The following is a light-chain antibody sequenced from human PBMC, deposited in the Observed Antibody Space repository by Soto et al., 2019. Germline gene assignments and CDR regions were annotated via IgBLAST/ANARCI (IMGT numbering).Light chain of an antibody. CDR3: QHYKFFPWT. Sequence: DIQMTQSPSTLSASVGDRVTITCRASQSIDTWLARYQQKPGEVPKVLIYKVSNLQRGVPSRFSGSGSGTEFTLTISGLQPDDFATYYCQHYKFFPWTFGQGTRVEIK. V-gene: IGKV1-5*03. J-gene: IGKJ1*01. CDR2: KVS. CDR1: QSIDTW.